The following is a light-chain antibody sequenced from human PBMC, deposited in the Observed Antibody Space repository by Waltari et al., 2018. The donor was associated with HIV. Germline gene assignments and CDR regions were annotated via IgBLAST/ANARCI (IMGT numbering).Light chain of an antibody. CDR1: PSVSIY. J-gene: IGKJ2*01. Sequence: EIVLTQSPATMSLSPGERATISCRASPSVSIYLAWYQQKPGQPPRLLIYDASNRATAIPARFSGSGSGTDFTLTISSLEPEDFAVYYCQQRSRWPPAYTFGQGTKLEIK. CDR2: DAS. CDR3: QQRSRWPPAYT. V-gene: IGKV3-11*01.